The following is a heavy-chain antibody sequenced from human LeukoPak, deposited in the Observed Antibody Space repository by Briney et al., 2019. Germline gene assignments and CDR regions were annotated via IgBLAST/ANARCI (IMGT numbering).Heavy chain of an antibody. Sequence: QPGGSLRLPCAASGFTFSSYEMNWVRQAPGKGLEWVSYISSSGSTIYYADSVKGRFTISRDNAKNSLYLQMNSLRAEDTAVYYCARPYRYYYYYMDVWGKGTTVTVSS. D-gene: IGHD4-11*01. CDR3: ARPYRYYYYYMDV. CDR2: ISSSGSTI. J-gene: IGHJ6*03. CDR1: GFTFSSYE. V-gene: IGHV3-48*03.